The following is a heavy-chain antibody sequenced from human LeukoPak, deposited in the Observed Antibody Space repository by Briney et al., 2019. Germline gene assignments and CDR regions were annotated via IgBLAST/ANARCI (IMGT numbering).Heavy chain of an antibody. Sequence: SETLSLTCGVYGGSFSDYFWSWIRQPPGKGLEWIGEIERGGSTVYSPTLESRVTMSLDTSKLQFSLRLTSVTAADTAVYFCARGGLAGSSWSWFDSWGQGTLVTVSS. CDR2: IERGGST. CDR3: ARGGLAGSSWSWFDS. D-gene: IGHD6-13*01. V-gene: IGHV4-34*01. J-gene: IGHJ5*01. CDR1: GGSFSDYF.